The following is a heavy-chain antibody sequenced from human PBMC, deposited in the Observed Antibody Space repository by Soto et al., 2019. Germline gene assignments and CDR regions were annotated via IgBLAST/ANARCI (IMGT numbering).Heavy chain of an antibody. D-gene: IGHD2-2*01. V-gene: IGHV3-30-3*01. CDR1: GFTFNTYA. CDR2: ISYDGTYK. CDR3: ARRYKDGHRDCISTSCLFDP. J-gene: IGHJ5*02. Sequence: GGSLRLSCATSGFTFNTYAMHWFRQAPGKGLEWVAVISYDGTYKYYADSVKGRFTISRDNSKNTLYLQMTSLRAEDTAVYYCARRYKDGHRDCISTSCLFDPWGQGTLVTVSS.